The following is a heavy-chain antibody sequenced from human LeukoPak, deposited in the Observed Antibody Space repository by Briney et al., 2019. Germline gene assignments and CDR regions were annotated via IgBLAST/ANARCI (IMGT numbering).Heavy chain of an antibody. J-gene: IGHJ4*02. V-gene: IGHV1-18*01. D-gene: IGHD5-12*01. CDR1: GYTFTSYG. CDR2: ISANNGNT. CDR3: ARDRPRLYSGYDAFDY. Sequence: ASVKVSCKASGYTFTSYGISWVRQAPGQGLEWMGWISANNGNTNYAQKLQGRVTMTTDTSTSTAYMELRSLRSDDTAVYYCARDRPRLYSGYDAFDYWGQGTLLTVSS.